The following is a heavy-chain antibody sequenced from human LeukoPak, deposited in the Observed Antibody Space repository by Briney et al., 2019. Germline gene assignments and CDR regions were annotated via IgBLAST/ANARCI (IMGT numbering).Heavy chain of an antibody. D-gene: IGHD6-13*01. CDR2: IKQDGSEK. CDR3: ASGAGTGDLFDY. CDR1: GFTFSSYW. V-gene: IGHV3-7*03. Sequence: GGSLRPSCAASGFTFSSYWMSWVRQAPGKGLEWVANIKQDGSEKYYVDSVKGRFTISRDNAKNSLYLQMNSLRAEDTAVYYCASGAGTGDLFDYWGQGTLVTVSS. J-gene: IGHJ4*02.